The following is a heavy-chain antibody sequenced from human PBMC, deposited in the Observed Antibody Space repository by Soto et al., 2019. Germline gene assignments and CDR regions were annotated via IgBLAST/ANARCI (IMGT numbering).Heavy chain of an antibody. CDR3: ARANVAPVHFDY. J-gene: IGHJ4*02. Sequence: QVQLVQSGAEVKKPGASVKVSCKASGYTFTSYYMHWVRQAPGQGLEWMGIINPSGGSTSYAQKFQGRVTMTRDTSTSTVYRELSSLRSEDTAVYYCARANVAPVHFDYWGQGTLVTVSS. CDR2: INPSGGST. V-gene: IGHV1-46*03. CDR1: GYTFTSYY.